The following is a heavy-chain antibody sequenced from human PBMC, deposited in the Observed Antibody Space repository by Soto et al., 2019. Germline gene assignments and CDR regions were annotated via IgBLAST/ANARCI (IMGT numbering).Heavy chain of an antibody. Sequence: PGGSLRLSCAASGFTFSRYWMGWVRQAPGRGLEWVANIKYDGREKYYVDSVKGRFTISRDNSKNSLYLQMNSLRAEDTAVSYCASDYSDSASYYSLGSFNLWGEGTMVTVSS. J-gene: IGHJ3*01. V-gene: IGHV3-7*01. D-gene: IGHD3-10*01. CDR2: IKYDGREK. CDR3: ASDYSDSASYYSLGSFNL. CDR1: GFTFSRYW.